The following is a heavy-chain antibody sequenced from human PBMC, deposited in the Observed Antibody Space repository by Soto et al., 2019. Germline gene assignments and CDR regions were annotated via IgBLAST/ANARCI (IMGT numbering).Heavy chain of an antibody. V-gene: IGHV4-59*01. Sequence: SETLSLTCTVSGSSISSYYWSWIRQPPGEGLEWIGYIYYSGSTNYNPSLKSRVTISVDTSKNQFSLKLSSVTAADTAVYYCARAGVVVPAAMNWFDPWGQGTLVTVSS. J-gene: IGHJ5*02. CDR3: ARAGVVVPAAMNWFDP. CDR2: IYYSGST. D-gene: IGHD2-2*01. CDR1: GSSISSYY.